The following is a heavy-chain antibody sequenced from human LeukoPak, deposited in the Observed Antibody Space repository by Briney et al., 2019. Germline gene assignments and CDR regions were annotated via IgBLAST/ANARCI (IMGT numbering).Heavy chain of an antibody. CDR1: GYTFTSYY. CDR2: INPSGGST. D-gene: IGHD3-9*01. V-gene: IGHV1-46*01. CDR3: ARGPDILTGYYPDQYYYYYYYVDV. J-gene: IGHJ6*03. Sequence: ASVKVSCKASGYTFTSYYMHWVRQAPGQGLEWMGIINPSGGSTSYAQKFQGRVTMTRDMSTSTVYMELSSLRSEDTAVYYCARGPDILTGYYPDQYYYYYYYVDVWGKGTTVTISS.